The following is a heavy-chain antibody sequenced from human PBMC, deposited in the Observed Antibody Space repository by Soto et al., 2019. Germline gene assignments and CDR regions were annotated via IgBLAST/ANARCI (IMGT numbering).Heavy chain of an antibody. V-gene: IGHV3-21*01. CDR1: GFTFSSYI. CDR2: VSNNNNYI. J-gene: IGHJ4*02. Sequence: GGSLRLSCAASGFTFSSYIMNWVRQVPGKGLEWVSSVSNNNNYIYYADSLKGRFTISSDNAKNSLDLQMNSLRAEDTALYYCVRGRGYSYGYFDYWGQGTLVTVSS. CDR3: VRGRGYSYGYFDY. D-gene: IGHD5-18*01.